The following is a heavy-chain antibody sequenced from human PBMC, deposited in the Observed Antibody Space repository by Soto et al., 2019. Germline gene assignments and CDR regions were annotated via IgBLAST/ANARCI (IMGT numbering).Heavy chain of an antibody. D-gene: IGHD1-26*01. CDR2: IIPIFGTA. V-gene: IGHV1-69*06. Sequence: ASVNVSDKACVWTFRNYANSWVRQAPGQGLEWIGGIIPIFGTANYAQKFQGRVTITADKYTSTAYMELSSLRSEDTAVYYCATIPGQWELQGDIDDWGQGTLVTVSS. CDR1: VWTFRNYA. J-gene: IGHJ4*02. CDR3: ATIPGQWELQGDIDD.